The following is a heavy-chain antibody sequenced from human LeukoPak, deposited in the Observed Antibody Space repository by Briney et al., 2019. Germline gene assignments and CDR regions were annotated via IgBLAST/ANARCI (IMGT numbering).Heavy chain of an antibody. J-gene: IGHJ4*02. CDR3: AKDSPYAYYGSGSYWDY. D-gene: IGHD3-10*01. CDR2: ISGSGGST. CDR1: GFTFSSYA. V-gene: IGHV3-23*01. Sequence: GGSLRLSCAASGFTFSSYAMSWVRQAPGKGLEWVSVISGSGGSTSYADSVKGRFTISRDNSMNTLYLQMNSLRAEDTAVYYCAKDSPYAYYGSGSYWDYWGQGTLVTVSS.